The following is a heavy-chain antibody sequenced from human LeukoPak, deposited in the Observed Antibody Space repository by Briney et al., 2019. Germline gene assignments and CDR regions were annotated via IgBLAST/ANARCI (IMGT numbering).Heavy chain of an antibody. J-gene: IGHJ1*01. Sequence: PGGSLRLSCAASGFSVSSNYMSWVRQAPGKGLEWVSVISVGGDTYYSDSVTGRFTLSRDNSKNTVYLQLNSLRAEDTAVYYCARDLYCSGGTCNQHWGQGTLVTISS. D-gene: IGHD2-15*01. CDR3: ARDLYCSGGTCNQH. V-gene: IGHV3-53*01. CDR1: GFSVSSNY. CDR2: ISVGGDT.